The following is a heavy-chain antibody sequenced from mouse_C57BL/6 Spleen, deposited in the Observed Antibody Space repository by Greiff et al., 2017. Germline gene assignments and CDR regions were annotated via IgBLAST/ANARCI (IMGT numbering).Heavy chain of an antibody. CDR1: GFTFSDYG. V-gene: IGHV5-17*01. J-gene: IGHJ2*01. CDR3: ATSTMVTTYYFDY. CDR2: ISSGSSTI. D-gene: IGHD2-2*01. Sequence: EVQLVESGGGLVKPGGSLKLSCAASGFTFSDYGMHWVRQAPEKGLEWVAYISSGSSTISYADTVKGRFTISRANSKNTLFLQMTSLRSEDTAMYYCATSTMVTTYYFDYWGQGTTLTVSS.